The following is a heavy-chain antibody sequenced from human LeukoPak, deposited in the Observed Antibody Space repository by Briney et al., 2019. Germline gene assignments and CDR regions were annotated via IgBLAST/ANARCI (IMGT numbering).Heavy chain of an antibody. Sequence: SVKVSCKASGGTFSSYAISWVRQAPGQGLEWMGGIIPIFGTANYAQKFQGRVTITADKSTSTAYMELSSLRSEDTAVYYCASIAVAGVWFDPWGQGTLVTVPS. CDR3: ASIAVAGVWFDP. J-gene: IGHJ5*02. D-gene: IGHD6-19*01. CDR2: IIPIFGTA. CDR1: GGTFSSYA. V-gene: IGHV1-69*06.